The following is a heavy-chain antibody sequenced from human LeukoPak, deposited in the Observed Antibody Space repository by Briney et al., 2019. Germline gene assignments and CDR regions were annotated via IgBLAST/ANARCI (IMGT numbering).Heavy chain of an antibody. Sequence: SGGSLRLSCAASGFTFSSYGMHWVRQAPGKGLDWVAFIRYDGSNKYYADSVKGRFTISRDNSKNTLYLQMNSLRSEDTAVYYCARARFTVVTGPSYYYYYMDVWGKGTTVTVSS. CDR1: GFTFSSYG. J-gene: IGHJ6*03. D-gene: IGHD4-23*01. CDR2: IRYDGSNK. V-gene: IGHV3-30*02. CDR3: ARARFTVVTGPSYYYYYMDV.